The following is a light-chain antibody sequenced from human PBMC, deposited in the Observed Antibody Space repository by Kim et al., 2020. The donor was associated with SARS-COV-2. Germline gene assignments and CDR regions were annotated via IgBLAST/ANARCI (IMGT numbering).Light chain of an antibody. Sequence: DIQMTQSPSTLSASVGDRVTITCRASQNIVLWLAWYQQKPGKAPKLLIYKASSLESGVPSRFSGSGYGTEFTLTISSQQPDDFATYYCQQYNSYWTFGQGTKVDIK. J-gene: IGKJ1*01. CDR2: KAS. CDR3: QQYNSYWT. V-gene: IGKV1-5*03. CDR1: QNIVLW.